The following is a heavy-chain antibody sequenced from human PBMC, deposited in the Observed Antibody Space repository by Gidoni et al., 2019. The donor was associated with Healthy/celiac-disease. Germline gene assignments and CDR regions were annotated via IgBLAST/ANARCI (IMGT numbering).Heavy chain of an antibody. D-gene: IGHD5-12*01. CDR3: ARDYRDGYTGPLGY. Sequence: EVQLVESGGGLVQPGGSLRLSCAASGFTFSSYEMNWVRQAPGKGLEWVSYISSSGSTIYYADSVKGRFTISRDNAKNSLYLQMNSLRAEDTAVYYCARDYRDGYTGPLGYWGQGTLVTVSS. CDR1: GFTFSSYE. J-gene: IGHJ4*02. CDR2: ISSSGSTI. V-gene: IGHV3-48*03.